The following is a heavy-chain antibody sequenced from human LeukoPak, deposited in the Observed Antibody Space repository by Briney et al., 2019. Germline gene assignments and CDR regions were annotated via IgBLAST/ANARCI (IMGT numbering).Heavy chain of an antibody. J-gene: IGHJ5*02. CDR3: ARERIAAAGTFDP. Sequence: ASVKVSCKASGYTFTGYYMHWVRQAPGQGLELMGRINPNSGGTNYAQKFQGRVTMTRDTSISTAYMELSRLRSDDTAVYYCARERIAAAGTFDPWGQGTLVTVSS. D-gene: IGHD6-13*01. CDR1: GYTFTGYY. V-gene: IGHV1-2*06. CDR2: INPNSGGT.